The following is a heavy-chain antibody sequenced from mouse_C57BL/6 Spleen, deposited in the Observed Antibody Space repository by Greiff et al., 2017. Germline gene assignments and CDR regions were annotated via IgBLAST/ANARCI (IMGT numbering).Heavy chain of an antibody. V-gene: IGHV1-54*01. CDR3: ARWQGAMDY. CDR2: INPGSGGT. D-gene: IGHD6-1*01. CDR1: GYAFTNYL. J-gene: IGHJ4*01. Sequence: QVQLKESGAELVRPGTSVKVSCKASGYAFTNYLIEWVKQRPGQGLEWIGVINPGSGGTNYNEKFKGKATLTADKSSSTAYMQLSSLTSEDSAVYFCARWQGAMDYWGQGTSVTVSS.